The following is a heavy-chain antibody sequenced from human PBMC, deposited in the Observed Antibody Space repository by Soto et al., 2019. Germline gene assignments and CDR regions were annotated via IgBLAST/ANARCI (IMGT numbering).Heavy chain of an antibody. Sequence: SDTLSLTCTVSGGFISDYSMSWIRQSAGKGLEWVGRVHINGNTHYNPSLRGRVTMSVDTSNNQFHLRVTSVTAADTAVYYCARESGDNWTYEVYWGQGTLVTVSS. D-gene: IGHD1-7*01. V-gene: IGHV4-4*07. CDR3: ARESGDNWTYEVY. CDR1: GGFISDYS. CDR2: VHINGNT. J-gene: IGHJ4*02.